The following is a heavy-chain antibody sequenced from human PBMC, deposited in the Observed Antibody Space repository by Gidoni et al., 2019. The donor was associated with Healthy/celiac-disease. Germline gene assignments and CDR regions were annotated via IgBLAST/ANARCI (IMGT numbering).Heavy chain of an antibody. CDR1: GYTFTSYD. D-gene: IGHD2-15*01. CDR2: MNPNSGNT. V-gene: IGHV1-8*01. J-gene: IGHJ6*02. Sequence: QVQLVQSGAEVKKPGASVKVSCKASGYTFTSYDIHWVRQATGPGREWMGWMNPNSGNTGYAQKFQGRVTMTRNTSISTAYMELSSLRSEDTAVYYCARGAWSQYYYYYGMDVWGQGTTVTVSS. CDR3: ARGAWSQYYYYYGMDV.